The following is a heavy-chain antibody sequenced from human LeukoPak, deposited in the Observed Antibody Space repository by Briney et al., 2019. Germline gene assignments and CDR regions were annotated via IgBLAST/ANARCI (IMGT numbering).Heavy chain of an antibody. CDR1: GGSISSSSYY. CDR2: IYYSGST. D-gene: IGHD2-2*01. CDR3: ARGLLGYCSSTSCLYYFDY. Sequence: SETLSLTCTVSGGSISSSSYYWGWIRQPPGKGLEWIGSIYYSGSTYYNPSLKSRVTISVDTSKNQFSLKLSSVTAADTAVYYCARGLLGYCSSTSCLYYFDYWGQGTLVTVSS. J-gene: IGHJ4*02. V-gene: IGHV4-39*07.